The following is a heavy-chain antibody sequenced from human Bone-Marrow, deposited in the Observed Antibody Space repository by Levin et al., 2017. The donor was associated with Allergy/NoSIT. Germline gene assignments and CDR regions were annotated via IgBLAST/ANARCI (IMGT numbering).Heavy chain of an antibody. V-gene: IGHV4-34*01. CDR1: GGSLRGYY. CDR2: INHSGST. J-gene: IGHJ4*02. D-gene: IGHD2-2*01. CDR3: ARERTGIWCSSTSCPCYYFDY. Sequence: PSQTLSLPCAVYGGSLRGYYWSWIRQPPGKGLEWIGEINHSGSTNYNPSLKSRVTISVDTSKNQFSLKLSSVTAADTAVYYCARERTGIWCSSTSCPCYYFDYWGQGTLVTVSS.